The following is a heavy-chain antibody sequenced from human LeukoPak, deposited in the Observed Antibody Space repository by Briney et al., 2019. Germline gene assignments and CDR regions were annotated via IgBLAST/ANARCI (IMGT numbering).Heavy chain of an antibody. CDR3: ARVSGGYDYYYYYYMDV. Sequence: SETLSLTCTVSGYSISSGYYWGWIRQPPGKGLEWIGSIYHSGSTYYNPSLKSRVTISVDTSKNQFSLKLSSVTAADTAVYYCARVSGGYDYYYYYYMDVWGKGTTVTVSS. CDR1: GYSISSGYY. D-gene: IGHD5-12*01. J-gene: IGHJ6*03. V-gene: IGHV4-38-2*02. CDR2: IYHSGST.